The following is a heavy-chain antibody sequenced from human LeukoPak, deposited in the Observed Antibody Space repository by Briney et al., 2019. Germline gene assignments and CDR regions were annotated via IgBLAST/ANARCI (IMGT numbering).Heavy chain of an antibody. V-gene: IGHV3-23*01. CDR1: GFTFSSYG. Sequence: PGGSLRLSCAASGFTFSSYGMSWVRQAPGKGLEWVSALSHSFGSTYYADSEKGRFTISRDNSKNTLYLQMSSLRAEDTAVYYCAKGGSSSWDYFDYWGQGTLVTVSS. J-gene: IGHJ4*02. CDR3: AKGGSSSWDYFDY. CDR2: LSHSFGST. D-gene: IGHD6-13*01.